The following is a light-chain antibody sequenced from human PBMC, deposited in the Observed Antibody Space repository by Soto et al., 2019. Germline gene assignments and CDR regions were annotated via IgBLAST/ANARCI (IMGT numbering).Light chain of an antibody. Sequence: DIVLTQSPATLSVSPGDRVTLSCRASESLFGFLAWYQQKPGQAPRLLMYGVSTRATGIPARFSGGGSATVFTLTSSSLQSEDSAFYFCQSYNDWPFASGLGTRLEI. CDR3: QSYNDWPFA. J-gene: IGKJ2*01. CDR1: ESLFGF. CDR2: GVS. V-gene: IGKV3-15*01.